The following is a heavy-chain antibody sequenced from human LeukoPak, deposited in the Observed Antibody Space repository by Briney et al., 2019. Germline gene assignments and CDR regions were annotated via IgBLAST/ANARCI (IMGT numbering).Heavy chain of an antibody. J-gene: IGHJ4*02. CDR1: GGSISSGSYY. V-gene: IGHV4-61*02. CDR3: ASSTMVVTPLSDHIDY. Sequence: PSQTLSLTCTVSGGSISSGSYYWSWIRQPAGTGLEWIGRIYTSGSTNYNPSLKSRVTISVVTSKNQFSLKLSSVTAAGTAVYYCASSTMVVTPLSDHIDYWGQGTLVTVSS. CDR2: IYTSGST. D-gene: IGHD4-23*01.